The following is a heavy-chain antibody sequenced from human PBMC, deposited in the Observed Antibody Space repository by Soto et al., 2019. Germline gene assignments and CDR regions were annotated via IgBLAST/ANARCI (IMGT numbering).Heavy chain of an antibody. CDR2: IWYAGSEK. J-gene: IGHJ5*02. CDR3: ARWSDKKVVDP. D-gene: IGHD1-26*01. V-gene: IGHV3-33*01. CDR1: GFTFRNHG. Sequence: QVQLVESGGGVVQPGRSLRLSCEGSGFTFRNHGMHWVRQAPGKGLEWLAVIWYAGSEKYYADSVRGRFFVSRDNAKNTLYLQMNSLTVEDTALYYCARWSDKKVVDPWGQGTAVTVSS.